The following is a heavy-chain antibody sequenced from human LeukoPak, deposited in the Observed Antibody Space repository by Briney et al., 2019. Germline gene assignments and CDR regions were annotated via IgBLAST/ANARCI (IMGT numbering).Heavy chain of an antibody. CDR3: ARARKNWGIDY. CDR2: IYYSGST. Sequence: SETLSLTCTVSGGSISSGDYYWSWIRQPPGKGLEWIGYIYYSGSTYYNPSLKSRVTISVDRSKNQFSLKLSSVTAADTAVYYCARARKNWGIDYWGQGTLVTVSS. CDR1: GGSISSGDYY. J-gene: IGHJ4*02. V-gene: IGHV4-30-4*08. D-gene: IGHD7-27*01.